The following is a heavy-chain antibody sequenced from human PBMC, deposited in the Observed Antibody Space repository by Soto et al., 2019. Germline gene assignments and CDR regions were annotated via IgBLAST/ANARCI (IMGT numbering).Heavy chain of an antibody. CDR1: GFTFSSYA. V-gene: IGHV3-23*01. J-gene: IGHJ5*02. CDR2: ISGSGGST. CDR3: AKDANFWRGYWTNWFDP. D-gene: IGHD3-3*01. Sequence: VGSLRLSCAASGFTFSSYAMSWDRQAPGKGLEWVSAISGSGGSTYYADSVKGRFTISRDNSKNTLYLQMNSLRAEDTAVYYCAKDANFWRGYWTNWFDPWGQGTRVTVS.